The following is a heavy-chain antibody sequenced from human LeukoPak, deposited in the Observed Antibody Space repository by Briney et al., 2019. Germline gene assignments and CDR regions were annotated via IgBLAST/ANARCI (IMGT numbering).Heavy chain of an antibody. D-gene: IGHD2-2*03. J-gene: IGHJ4*02. CDR3: ARDVIGYCSSTSCYGSMGFDY. V-gene: IGHV3-66*01. CDR1: GFTVSSNY. Sequence: PGGSLRLSCAASGFTVSSNYMSWVRQAPGKGLEWVSVIYSGGSTYYADSVKGRFTISRDNSKNTLYLQMNSLRAEDTAVYYCARDVIGYCSSTSCYGSMGFDYWGQGTLVTVSS. CDR2: IYSGGST.